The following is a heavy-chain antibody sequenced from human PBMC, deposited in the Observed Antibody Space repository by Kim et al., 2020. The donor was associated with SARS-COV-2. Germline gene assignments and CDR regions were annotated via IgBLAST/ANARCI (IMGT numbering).Heavy chain of an antibody. D-gene: IGHD3-22*01. CDR3: AKASSAGSSGYRYYYYGMDV. CDR2: ICRNSGSI. CDR1: GFTVDDYA. Sequence: GGSLRLSCAASGFTVDDYAMHWVRQAPGKGLEWVSGICRNSGSIGYADSVKGRFTISRDNAKNSLYLPMNSLRAEDTALYYCAKASSAGSSGYRYYYYGMDVWGQGATVTVSS. V-gene: IGHV3-9*01. J-gene: IGHJ6*02.